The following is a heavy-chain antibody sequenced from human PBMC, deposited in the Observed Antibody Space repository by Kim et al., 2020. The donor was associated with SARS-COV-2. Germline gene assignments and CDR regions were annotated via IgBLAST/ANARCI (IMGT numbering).Heavy chain of an antibody. J-gene: IGHJ4*02. CDR3: ARAPVVVVITHFDY. D-gene: IGHD3-22*01. Sequence: NPSLKSRVTISVDTSKNQFSLKLSSVTAADTAVYYCARAPVVVVITHFDYWGQGTLVTVSS. V-gene: IGHV4-31*02.